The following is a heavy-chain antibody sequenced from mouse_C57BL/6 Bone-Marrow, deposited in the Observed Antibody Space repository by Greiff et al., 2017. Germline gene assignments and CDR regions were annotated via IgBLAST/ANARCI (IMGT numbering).Heavy chain of an antibody. CDR1: GYAFSSYW. CDR2: IYPGDGDT. D-gene: IGHD1-1*01. CDR3: ARGAITTVVRNAMDY. J-gene: IGHJ4*01. Sequence: QVQLQQSGAELVKPGASVKISCKASGYAFSSYWMNWVKQRPGKGLEWIGQIYPGDGDTNYNGKFKGKATLTADKSSSTAYMQLSSLTSEDSAVYFCARGAITTVVRNAMDYWGQGTSVTVSS. V-gene: IGHV1-80*01.